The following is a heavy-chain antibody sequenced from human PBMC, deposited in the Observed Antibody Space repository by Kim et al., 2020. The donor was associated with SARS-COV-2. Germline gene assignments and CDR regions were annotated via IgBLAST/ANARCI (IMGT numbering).Heavy chain of an antibody. CDR1: GFTFSSYA. CDR3: AKGGGYYTAAGAFDI. D-gene: IGHD3-22*01. J-gene: IGHJ3*02. Sequence: GGSLRLSCAASGFTFSSYAMSWVRQAPGKGLEWVSVIYSGGSNTYYADSVKGRFTISRDNSKNTLYLQMNSLRAEDTAVYYCAKGGGYYTAAGAFDIWGQGTMVTVSS. CDR2: IYSGGSNT. V-gene: IGHV3-23*03.